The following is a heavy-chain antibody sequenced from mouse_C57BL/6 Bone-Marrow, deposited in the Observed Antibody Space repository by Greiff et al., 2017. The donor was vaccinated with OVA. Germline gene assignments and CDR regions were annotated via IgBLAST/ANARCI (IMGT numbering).Heavy chain of an antibody. CDR2: INPYNGGT. CDR3: ARERDGYYVCY. Sequence: EVQLQQSGPVLVKPGASVKMSCKASGYTFTDYYMNWVKQSHGKSLEWIGVINPYNGGTSYNQKFKGKATLTVDKSSSTAYMELNSLTSEDSAVYYCARERDGYYVCYWGQSITLTVAS. J-gene: IGHJ2*01. CDR1: GYTFTDYY. D-gene: IGHD2-3*01. V-gene: IGHV1-19*01.